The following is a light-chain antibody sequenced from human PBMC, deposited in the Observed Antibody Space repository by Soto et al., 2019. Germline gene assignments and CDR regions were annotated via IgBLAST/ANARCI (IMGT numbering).Light chain of an antibody. CDR1: SSDIGGYDY. CDR2: DVN. Sequence: QSALTQPASVSGSPGQSITLSCTGTSSDIGGYDYVSWYQRHAGKAPKLIIYDVNNRPSGVSNRFSGSKSGNTASLTISGLPAEDEADYYCTSYASGSSHVVFGGGTKLTVL. V-gene: IGLV2-14*01. J-gene: IGLJ2*01. CDR3: TSYASGSSHVV.